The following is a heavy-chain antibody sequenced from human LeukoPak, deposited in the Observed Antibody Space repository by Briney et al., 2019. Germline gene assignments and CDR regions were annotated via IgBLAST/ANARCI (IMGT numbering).Heavy chain of an antibody. Sequence: PGGSLRLSCAASGFTFTNAWMSWVRQAPGKGLEWVGRIKSNTDDETTDYAAPVKGRFTISRDNSKNTVYLQMNSLKTEDTAVYYCGLGSGRTDFDYWGQGTLVTVSS. D-gene: IGHD3-10*01. J-gene: IGHJ4*02. CDR2: IKSNTDDETT. CDR3: GLGSGRTDFDY. V-gene: IGHV3-15*01. CDR1: GFTFTNAW.